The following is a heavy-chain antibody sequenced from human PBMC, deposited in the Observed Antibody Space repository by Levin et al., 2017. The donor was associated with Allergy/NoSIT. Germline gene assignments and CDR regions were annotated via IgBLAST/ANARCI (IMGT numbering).Heavy chain of an antibody. CDR3: ARDIYYDTSGHVDYYYGMDV. V-gene: IGHV1-18*01. D-gene: IGHD3-22*01. Sequence: GGSLRLSCKASGYTFTRYGISWVRQAPGQGLEWMGWISAYNGNTNYAQKLQGRVTMTTDTSTTTAYMELRSLRSDDTAVDYCARDIYYDTSGHVDYYYGMDVWGQGTTVTVSS. J-gene: IGHJ6*02. CDR2: ISAYNGNT. CDR1: GYTFTRYG.